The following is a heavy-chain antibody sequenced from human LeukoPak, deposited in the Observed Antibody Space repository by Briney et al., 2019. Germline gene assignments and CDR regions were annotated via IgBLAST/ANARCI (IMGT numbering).Heavy chain of an antibody. CDR2: IYDSGST. CDR1: DGSISSYY. J-gene: IGHJ6*02. CDR3: ARGRSNYYGMDV. D-gene: IGHD1-26*01. V-gene: IGHV4-59*01. Sequence: PSETLSLTCTVSDGSISSYYWNWIRQPPGKGLEWFGFIYDSGSTNYNPSLYSRLTISVDTSKNQFSLKLTSVTAADTAVYYCARGRSNYYGMDVWGQGTTVTVSS.